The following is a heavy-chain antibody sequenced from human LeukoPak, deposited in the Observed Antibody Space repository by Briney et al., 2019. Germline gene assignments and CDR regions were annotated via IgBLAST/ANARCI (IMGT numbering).Heavy chain of an antibody. J-gene: IGHJ4*02. CDR1: GGTFSSYA. Sequence: SVKVSCKASGGTFSSYAISWVRQAPGQGLEWMGRIIPIFGTANYAQKFQGRVTSTTAESTSTAYMELSSLRSEDMAVYYCARDMPLYGNPCIAVAGPYYFDYWGQGTLVTVSS. D-gene: IGHD6-19*01. CDR2: IIPIFGTA. CDR3: ARDMPLYGNPCIAVAGPYYFDY. V-gene: IGHV1-69*05.